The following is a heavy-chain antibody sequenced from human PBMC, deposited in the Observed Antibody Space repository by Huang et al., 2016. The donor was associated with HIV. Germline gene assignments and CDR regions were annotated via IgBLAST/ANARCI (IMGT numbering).Heavy chain of an antibody. CDR2: SYPGDSDT. CDR3: ARKFSSTWYRAFDL. Sequence: EVQLVQSGAEVKKPGESLKISCQGSGYSFNTYWIAWVRQMPGKGPEWMGISYPGDSDTRYSPAFQGQVTISADKSSDTAYLQWRSLKASDTAMYYCARKFSSTWYRAFDLWGQGTMVTVSS. J-gene: IGHJ3*01. D-gene: IGHD6-13*01. CDR1: GYSFNTYW. V-gene: IGHV5-51*01.